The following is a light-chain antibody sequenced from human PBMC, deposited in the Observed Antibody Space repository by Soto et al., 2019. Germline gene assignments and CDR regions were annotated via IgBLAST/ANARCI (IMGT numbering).Light chain of an antibody. CDR2: ATS. CDR3: QQANSFPRT. Sequence: DIQMTPSPSFVSASVGDRVTITCRASQDISSWLAWYQQKPGKAPNLLIYATSTLQSGVPSRFSGSGSGTDFTLTISSLQPEDFGTYYCQQANSFPRTFGGGTKVEIK. CDR1: QDISSW. V-gene: IGKV1-12*01. J-gene: IGKJ4*01.